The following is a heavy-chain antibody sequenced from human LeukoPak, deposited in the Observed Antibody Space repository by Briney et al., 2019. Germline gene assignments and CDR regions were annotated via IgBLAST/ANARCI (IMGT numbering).Heavy chain of an antibody. D-gene: IGHD6-13*01. CDR1: GFTFSSYS. J-gene: IGHJ5*02. CDR2: TSSSSSTI. CDR3: ARVMSSSRFCWFDP. V-gene: IGHV3-48*01. Sequence: PGGSLRLSCAASGFTFSSYSMNWVRQAPGKGLEWVSYTSSSSSTIYYADSVKGRFTISRDNAKNSLYLQMNSLRAEDTAVYYCARVMSSSRFCWFDPWGQGTLVTVSS.